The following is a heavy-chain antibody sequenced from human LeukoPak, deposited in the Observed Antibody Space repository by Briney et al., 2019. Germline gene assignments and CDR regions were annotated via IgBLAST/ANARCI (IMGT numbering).Heavy chain of an antibody. V-gene: IGHV1-69*04. CDR2: IIPILGIS. Sequence: SVKVSCEASGGTFSNYAVSWVRQAPGQRLEWMGRIIPILGISNYAQKFQGRVTLAADKSATTTTAYMELSDLRSEDTAIYYCARDPEYYHLVRFDLWGRGTLVTVSS. J-gene: IGHJ2*01. D-gene: IGHD2/OR15-2a*01. CDR1: GGTFSNYA. CDR3: ARDPEYYHLVRFDL.